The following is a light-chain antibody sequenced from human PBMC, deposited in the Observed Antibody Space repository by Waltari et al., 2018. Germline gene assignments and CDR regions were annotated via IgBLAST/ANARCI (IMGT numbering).Light chain of an antibody. CDR2: GAS. J-gene: IGKJ5*01. CDR1: QSVSSSW. CDR3: EQYGGSPIT. Sequence: EIVLTQSPGTLSLSPGERATLSCRASQSVSSSWLAWYQRKPGQAPRLLIYGASSRATGIPDRFSGSGSGTDFTLTISRLEPEYFAVYYCEQYGGSPITFGQGTRLEIK. V-gene: IGKV3-20*01.